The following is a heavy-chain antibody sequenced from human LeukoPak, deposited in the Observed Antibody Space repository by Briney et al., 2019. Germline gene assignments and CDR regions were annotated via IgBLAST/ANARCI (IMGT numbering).Heavy chain of an antibody. CDR2: IIPIFGTA. J-gene: IGHJ4*02. V-gene: IGHV1-69*13. CDR3: ASIAAAGSYYFDY. Sequence: SVKVSCKASGYTFTGYYMHWVRQAPGQGLEWMGGIIPIFGTANYAQKFQGRVTITADESTSTAYMELSSLRSEDTAVYYCASIAAAGSYYFDYWGQGTLVTVSS. CDR1: GYTFTGYY. D-gene: IGHD6-13*01.